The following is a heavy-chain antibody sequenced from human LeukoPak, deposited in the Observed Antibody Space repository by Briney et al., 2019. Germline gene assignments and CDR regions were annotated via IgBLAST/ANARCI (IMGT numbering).Heavy chain of an antibody. D-gene: IGHD3-22*01. V-gene: IGHV3-23*01. J-gene: IGHJ4*02. Sequence: GGSLRLSCAASGFTFSTYAMSWVRPAPGKGLEWVSTISGSGGSTDYADSVKGRFTISRDNSKNTMYLQMNSLRAEDTAVYYCAKAGAKVMVVVLTHWGQGTLVTVSS. CDR3: AKAGAKVMVVVLTH. CDR2: ISGSGGST. CDR1: GFTFSTYA.